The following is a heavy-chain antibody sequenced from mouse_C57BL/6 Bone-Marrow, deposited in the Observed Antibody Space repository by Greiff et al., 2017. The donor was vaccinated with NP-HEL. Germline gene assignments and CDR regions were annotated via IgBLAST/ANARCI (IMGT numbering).Heavy chain of an antibody. D-gene: IGHD1-1*01. CDR1: GYTFTDYY. CDR2: INPYNGGT. J-gene: IGHJ1*03. Sequence: EVQLQQSGPVLVKPGASVKMSCKASGYTFTDYYMNWVKQSHGKSLEWIGVINPYNGGTSYKQKFKGKATLTVDKSSNTAYMKLNILTSEDSAFYYCAGGYYVSRRYFDVWGTGTTVTVSS. CDR3: AGGYYVSRRYFDV. V-gene: IGHV1-19*01.